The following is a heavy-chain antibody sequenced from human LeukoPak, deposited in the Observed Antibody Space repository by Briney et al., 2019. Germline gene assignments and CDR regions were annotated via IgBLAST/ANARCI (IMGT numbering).Heavy chain of an antibody. V-gene: IGHV1-2*02. Sequence: ASVKVSCKASGYTFTGYYMHWVRQAPGHGLEWMGWINPNSGGTNYAQKFQGRVTMTRDTSISTAYMELSRLRSDDTAVYYCAREAIVVVPAAMDYWGQGTLVTVSS. CDR3: AREAIVVVPAAMDY. CDR1: GYTFTGYY. D-gene: IGHD2-2*01. J-gene: IGHJ4*02. CDR2: INPNSGGT.